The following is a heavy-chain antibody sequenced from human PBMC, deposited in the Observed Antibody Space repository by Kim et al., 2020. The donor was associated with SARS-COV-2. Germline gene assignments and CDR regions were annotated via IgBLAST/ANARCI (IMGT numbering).Heavy chain of an antibody. V-gene: IGHV3-21*01. CDR1: GFTFSSYS. D-gene: IGHD3-3*01. J-gene: IGHJ6*03. CDR3: ARDVTIFGVVIIRYYYYYMDV. CDR2: ISSSSSYI. Sequence: GGSLRLSCAASGFTFSSYSMNWVRQAPGKGLEWVSSISSSSSYIYYADSVKGRFTISRDNAKNSLYLQMNSLRAEDTAVYYCARDVTIFGVVIIRYYYYYMDVWGKGTTVTVSS.